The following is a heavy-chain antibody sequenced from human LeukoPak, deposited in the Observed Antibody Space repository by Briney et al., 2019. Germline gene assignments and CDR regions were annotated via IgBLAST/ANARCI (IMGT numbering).Heavy chain of an antibody. J-gene: IGHJ4*02. D-gene: IGHD5-24*01. CDR3: AREMATDYFDY. Sequence: SETLSLTCTVSGGSIGSYYWSWIRQPPGKGLEWIGYIYYSGSTNYNPSLKSRVTISVDTSKNQFSLKLSSVTAADTAVYYCAREMATDYFDYWGQGTLVTVSS. V-gene: IGHV4-59*01. CDR1: GGSIGSYY. CDR2: IYYSGST.